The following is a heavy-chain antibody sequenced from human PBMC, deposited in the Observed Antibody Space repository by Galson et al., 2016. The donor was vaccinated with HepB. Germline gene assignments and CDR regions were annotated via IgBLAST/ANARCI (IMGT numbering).Heavy chain of an antibody. CDR3: AKGGASERYPMDV. Sequence: SLRLSCAASGFTFSDYYMSWIRQAPGKGLEWISYMSNSGSTIFYADSVKGRFTISRDNTKNSLYMQMNRLRAEDTAVYYCAKGGASERYPMDVWGQGTTVTVSS. D-gene: IGHD3-10*01. V-gene: IGHV3-11*01. CDR1: GFTFSDYY. J-gene: IGHJ6*02. CDR2: MSNSGSTI.